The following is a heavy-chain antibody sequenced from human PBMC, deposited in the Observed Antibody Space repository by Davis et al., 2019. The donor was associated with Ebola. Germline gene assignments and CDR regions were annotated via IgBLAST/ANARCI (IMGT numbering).Heavy chain of an antibody. J-gene: IGHJ4*02. CDR3: ARDRPYSSGGEFDY. D-gene: IGHD3-22*01. V-gene: IGHV1-18*01. CDR1: GYTFTSYG. CDR2: ISAYNGNT. Sequence: AASVKVSCKASGYTFTSYGISWVRQAPGQGLEWMGWISAYNGNTNYAQKFQGRVTITADESTSTAYMELSSLRSEDTAVYYCARDRPYSSGGEFDYWGQGTLVTVSS.